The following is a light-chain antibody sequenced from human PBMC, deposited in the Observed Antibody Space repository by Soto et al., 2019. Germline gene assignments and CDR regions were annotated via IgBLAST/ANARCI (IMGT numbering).Light chain of an antibody. J-gene: IGKJ3*01. Sequence: EIVMTQSPATLSVSPGERATLSCRASQTVSSNLAWYQQKPGQTPRLLIHGASTRAAGIPARFSGSGSGTEFTPTISSLQSEDFAVYYCQQYNDWPPFTVGPGTRVDIK. CDR1: QTVSSN. CDR2: GAS. CDR3: QQYNDWPPFT. V-gene: IGKV3-15*01.